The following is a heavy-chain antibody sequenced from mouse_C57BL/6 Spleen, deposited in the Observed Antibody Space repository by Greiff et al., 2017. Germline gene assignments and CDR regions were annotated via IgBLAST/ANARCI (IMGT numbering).Heavy chain of an antibody. V-gene: IGHV5-17*01. D-gene: IGHD2-4*01. CDR1: GFTFSSYA. J-gene: IGHJ2*01. Sequence: EVMLVESGEGLVKPGGSLKLSCAASGFTFSSYAMSWVRQTPEKRLEWVAYISSGSSTIYYADTVKGRFTISRDNAKNTLFLQMTSLRSEDTAMYYCARSYDYPFDYWGQGTTLTVSS. CDR2: ISSGSSTI. CDR3: ARSYDYPFDY.